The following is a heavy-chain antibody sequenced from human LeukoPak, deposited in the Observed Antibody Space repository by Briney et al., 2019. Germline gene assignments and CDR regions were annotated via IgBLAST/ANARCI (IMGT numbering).Heavy chain of an antibody. CDR2: ISGSGGST. J-gene: IGHJ4*02. V-gene: IGHV3-23*01. D-gene: IGHD3-22*01. Sequence: GGSLRLSCAASGFTFSSYAMSWVRQAPGKGLEWVSAISGSGGSTYYADSVKGRFTISRDNSKNTLYLQMNSLRAEDTAVYYCAKVLRAYYYDSSGYYTGPFDYWGQGTLVTVSS. CDR1: GFTFSSYA. CDR3: AKVLRAYYYDSSGYYTGPFDY.